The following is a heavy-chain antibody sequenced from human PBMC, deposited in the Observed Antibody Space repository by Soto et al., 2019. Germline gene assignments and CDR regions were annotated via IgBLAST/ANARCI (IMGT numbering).Heavy chain of an antibody. D-gene: IGHD2-15*01. CDR1: GGSISSGGYS. CDR3: ARGQVVAAQH. CDR2: MYHSGST. J-gene: IGHJ4*02. Sequence: PSETLSLTCAVSGGSISSGGYSWSWFRQPPGKGLEWIGYMYHSGSTYYNPSLKSRVTISIDRSKNQFSLKLSSVTAADTAVYYCARGQVVAAQHWGQGTLVTVSS. V-gene: IGHV4-30-2*01.